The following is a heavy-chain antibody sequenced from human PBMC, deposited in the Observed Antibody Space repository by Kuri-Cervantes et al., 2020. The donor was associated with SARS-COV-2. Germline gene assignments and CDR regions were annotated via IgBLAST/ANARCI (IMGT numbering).Heavy chain of an antibody. J-gene: IGHJ5*02. CDR1: GVSVSGGTYY. CDR2: LDTSGST. CDR3: AREVERIVVVPAAILSIVTSNWFDP. Sequence: SETLSLTCDVSGVSVSGGTYYWSWIRQPAGKGLEWIGHLDTSGSTYYNPSLKSRVTISVDTSKNQFSLKLSSVTAADTAVYYCAREVERIVVVPAAILSIVTSNWFDPWGQGTLVTVSS. V-gene: IGHV4-61*09. D-gene: IGHD2-2*02.